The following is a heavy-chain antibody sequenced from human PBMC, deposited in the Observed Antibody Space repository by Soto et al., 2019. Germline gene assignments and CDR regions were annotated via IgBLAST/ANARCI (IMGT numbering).Heavy chain of an antibody. D-gene: IGHD6-19*01. V-gene: IGHV4-39*01. CDR3: ARQVQWLVPFDY. CDR2: IYYSGST. CDR1: GVSISSSSYY. J-gene: IGHJ4*02. Sequence: PSETLSVTCTVSGVSISSSSYYLGWIRQPPGKGLEWIGSIYYSGSTYYNPSLKSRVTISVDTSKNQFSLKLSSVTAADTAVYYCARQVQWLVPFDYWGQGTLVTVSS.